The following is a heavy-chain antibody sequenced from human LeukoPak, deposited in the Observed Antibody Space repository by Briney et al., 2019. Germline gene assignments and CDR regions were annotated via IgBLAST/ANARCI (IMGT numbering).Heavy chain of an antibody. CDR1: GYSISSGYY. D-gene: IGHD2-21*01. CDR3: ARVGHIVVDFDY. J-gene: IGHJ4*02. Sequence: SETLSLTCTVSGYSISSGYYWGWIRQPPGKGLEWIGSIYHSGSTYYNPSLKSRVTISVDTSKNQFSLKLSSVTAADTAVYYCARVGHIVVDFDYWGQGTLVTVSS. V-gene: IGHV4-38-2*02. CDR2: IYHSGST.